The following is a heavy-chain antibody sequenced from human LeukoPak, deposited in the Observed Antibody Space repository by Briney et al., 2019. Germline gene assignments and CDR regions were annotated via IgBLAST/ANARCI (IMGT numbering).Heavy chain of an antibody. CDR3: ARNPKKATTPGGES. Sequence: ASVKVSCKASGGTFSSYAISWVRQAPGQGLEWMGRIIPIFGIANYAQKSQGRVTITADKSTSTAYMELSSLRSEDTAVYYCARNPKKATTPGGESWGQGTLVTVSS. CDR2: IIPIFGIA. D-gene: IGHD5-24*01. J-gene: IGHJ4*02. V-gene: IGHV1-69*04. CDR1: GGTFSSYA.